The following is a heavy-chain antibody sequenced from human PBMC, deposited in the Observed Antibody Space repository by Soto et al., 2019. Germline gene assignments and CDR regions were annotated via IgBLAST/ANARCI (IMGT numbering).Heavy chain of an antibody. D-gene: IGHD7-27*01. CDR2: IKPDGSAT. CDR3: VRDLLGSGGHFDY. Sequence: GGSLRLSCAVSGFTFGSYWMNWVRLIPGKGLEWVAYIKPDGSATYYVDSVKGRFTISRDNAKNSLYLQMNSLRVEDTAVYHCVRDLLGSGGHFDYWGQGTLVTVSS. CDR1: GFTFGSYW. J-gene: IGHJ4*02. V-gene: IGHV3-7*01.